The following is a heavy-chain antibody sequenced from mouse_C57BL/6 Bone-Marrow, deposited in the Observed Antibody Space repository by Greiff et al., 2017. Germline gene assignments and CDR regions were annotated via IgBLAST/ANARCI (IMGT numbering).Heavy chain of an antibody. CDR1: GYTFTSYW. CDR3: ARSDRVDY. J-gene: IGHJ4*01. V-gene: IGHV1-69*01. Sequence: VQLQQPGAELVMPGASVKLSCKASGYTFTSYWMHWVKQRPGQGLEWIGEIDPSDSYTNYNQKFKGKSTLTVDKSSSTAYMQLSSLPSEDSAVXYCARSDRVDYWGQGTSVTVSS. CDR2: IDPSDSYT.